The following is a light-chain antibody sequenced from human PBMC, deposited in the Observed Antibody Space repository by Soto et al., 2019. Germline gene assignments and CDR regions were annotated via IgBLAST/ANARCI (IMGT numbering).Light chain of an antibody. Sequence: QSALTQPASVSGSPGQSITISCTGTSSDVGGFNYVSWYQQHPGKAPKLIIYEVTNRPSGVSFRFSGSKSGNTASLTISGLQAEDEADYCCSSYTAINTVTFGGGTKLTVL. CDR2: EVT. V-gene: IGLV2-14*01. CDR1: SSDVGGFNY. J-gene: IGLJ2*01. CDR3: SSYTAINTVT.